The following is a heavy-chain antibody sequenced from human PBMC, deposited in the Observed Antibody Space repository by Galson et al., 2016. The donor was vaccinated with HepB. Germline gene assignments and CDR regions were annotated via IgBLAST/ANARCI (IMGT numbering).Heavy chain of an antibody. CDR1: GGIFSSYA. Sequence: SVKASCKASGGIFSSYAMSWVRQAPGHGLEWMGGIIRMFGTVNYARKFQGRVTISADDSASTVYMELSGLRADDTAVYYCARSQIVATFTDFAYWGQGTRVTVSP. CDR2: IIRMFGTV. CDR3: ARSQIVATFTDFAY. V-gene: IGHV1-69*13. D-gene: IGHD5-12*01. J-gene: IGHJ4*02.